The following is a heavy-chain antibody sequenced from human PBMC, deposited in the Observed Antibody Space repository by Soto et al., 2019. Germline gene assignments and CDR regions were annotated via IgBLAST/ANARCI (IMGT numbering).Heavy chain of an antibody. Sequence: ASVKVSCKASGYTFTSYGISWVRQAPGQGLEWMGWISAYNGNTNYARKLQGRVTMTTDTSTSTAYMELRSLRSDDTAVYYCARDIAITIFGVVTPPPDYWGQGTLVTVSS. CDR3: ARDIAITIFGVVTPPPDY. CDR1: GYTFTSYG. D-gene: IGHD3-3*01. CDR2: ISAYNGNT. V-gene: IGHV1-18*04. J-gene: IGHJ4*02.